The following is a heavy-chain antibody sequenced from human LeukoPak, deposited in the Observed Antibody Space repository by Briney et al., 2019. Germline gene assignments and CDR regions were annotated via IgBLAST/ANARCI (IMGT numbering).Heavy chain of an antibody. D-gene: IGHD6-13*01. CDR1: GYTFTSYG. J-gene: IGHJ6*03. CDR2: INPSGGST. CDR3: ARGMGSSWPPYYYYMDV. V-gene: IGHV1-46*01. Sequence: ASVKVSCKASGYTFTSYGISWVRQAPGQGLEWMGIINPSGGSTSYAQKFQGRVTMTRDTSTSTVYMELSSLRSEDTAVYYCARGMGSSWPPYYYYMDVWGKGTTVTISS.